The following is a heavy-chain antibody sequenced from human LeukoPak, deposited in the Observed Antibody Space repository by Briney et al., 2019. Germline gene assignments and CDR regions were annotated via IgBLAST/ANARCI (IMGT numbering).Heavy chain of an antibody. CDR2: TSGSGGST. Sequence: PGGSLRLSCAASGFTFSSYAMSWVRQAPGKGLEWVSATSGSGGSTYYADSVKGRFTISRDNSKNTLYLQMNSLRAEDTAVYYCAKRAFGTSYVRGGYYFDYWGQGTLVTVSS. CDR3: AKRAFGTSYVRGGYYFDY. CDR1: GFTFSSYA. V-gene: IGHV3-23*01. D-gene: IGHD2-2*01. J-gene: IGHJ4*02.